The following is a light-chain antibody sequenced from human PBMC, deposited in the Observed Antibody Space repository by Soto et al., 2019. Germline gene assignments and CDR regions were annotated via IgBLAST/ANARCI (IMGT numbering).Light chain of an antibody. J-gene: IGKJ4*01. Sequence: DIQLTQSPSFLSASVGDRVTITCRASQGISSYLAWYQQKPGNAPKLLIYAASTLQSGVPSRFSGSGSGAEFTLTISSLQPEDFATYSCQQLYSYPLTFGGGTKVEIK. V-gene: IGKV1-9*01. CDR2: AAS. CDR1: QGISSY. CDR3: QQLYSYPLT.